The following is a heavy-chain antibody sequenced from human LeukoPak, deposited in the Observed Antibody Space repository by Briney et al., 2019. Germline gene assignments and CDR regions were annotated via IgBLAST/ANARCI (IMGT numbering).Heavy chain of an antibody. CDR1: GFTFSTYA. D-gene: IGHD1-14*01. V-gene: IGHV3-30-3*01. Sequence: QPGGSLRLSCAASGFTFSTYALHWVRQAPGKGLEWVAAVSYDGDKKYYADSVKGRLTISRDDSKNTLYLQMTSLRTEDTAVYYCARDNRGYAEYFQHWGQGTLVTVSS. CDR2: VSYDGDKK. J-gene: IGHJ1*01. CDR3: ARDNRGYAEYFQH.